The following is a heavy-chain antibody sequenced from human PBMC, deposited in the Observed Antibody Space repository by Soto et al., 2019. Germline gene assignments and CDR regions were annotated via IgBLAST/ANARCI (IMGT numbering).Heavy chain of an antibody. Sequence: GGSLRLSCAASGFTFSSYAMHWVRQAPGKGLEWVAVISYDGSNKYYADSVKGRFTISRDSSKNTLYLQMNSLRAEDTAVYYCAGAVVVVAATPYYYYGMDVWGQGTTVTVSS. J-gene: IGHJ6*02. CDR1: GFTFSSYA. V-gene: IGHV3-30-3*01. D-gene: IGHD2-15*01. CDR2: ISYDGSNK. CDR3: AGAVVVVAATPYYYYGMDV.